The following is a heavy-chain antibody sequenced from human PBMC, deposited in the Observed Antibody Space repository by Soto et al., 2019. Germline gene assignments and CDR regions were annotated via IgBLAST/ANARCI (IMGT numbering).Heavy chain of an antibody. CDR1: GGTFSSYA. CDR3: TRDRGIVRDGMDV. Sequence: SVNVSCKASGGTFSSYAISWVRQAPGQGLEWMGGIIPIFGTANYAQKFQGRVTITADKSTSTAYMELSSLRSEDTAVYYCTRDRGIVRDGMDVWGQGTTVTVSS. V-gene: IGHV1-69*06. J-gene: IGHJ6*02. D-gene: IGHD3-10*01. CDR2: IIPIFGTA.